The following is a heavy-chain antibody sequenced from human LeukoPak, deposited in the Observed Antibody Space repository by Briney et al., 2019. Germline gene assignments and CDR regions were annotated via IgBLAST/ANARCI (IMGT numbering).Heavy chain of an antibody. Sequence: GGSLRLSCAASGFTFSSAWMSWVRQAPGKGLEWVGRIKSKTDGGTTDYAAPVKGRFTISRDDSKNTLYLQMNSLKTEDTAVYYCTTDRDYDSSGYPWSYDAFDIWGQGTMVTVSS. CDR2: IKSKTDGGTT. CDR3: TTDRDYDSSGYPWSYDAFDI. J-gene: IGHJ3*02. V-gene: IGHV3-15*01. D-gene: IGHD3-22*01. CDR1: GFTFSSAW.